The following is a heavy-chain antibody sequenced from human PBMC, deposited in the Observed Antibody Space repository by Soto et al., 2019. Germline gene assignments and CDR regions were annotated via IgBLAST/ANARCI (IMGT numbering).Heavy chain of an antibody. J-gene: IGHJ6*02. V-gene: IGHV4-39*01. D-gene: IGHD2-21*02. CDR2: FYYGGGN. Sequence: PSETLSLTCTVSGGSTTTNNYYWGWIRQPPGKGLEWIGSFYYGGGNYYNPSLRHRVTISVHTSKNQCSLKLSAVTAADTAVYFCAGGVVTVPPAHSYKPMAVWGQGTTVTVSS. CDR3: AGGVVTVPPAHSYKPMAV. CDR1: GGSTTTNNYY.